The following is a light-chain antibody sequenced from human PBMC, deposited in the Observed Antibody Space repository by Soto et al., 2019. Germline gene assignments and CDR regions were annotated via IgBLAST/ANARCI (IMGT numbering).Light chain of an antibody. CDR2: DAS. Sequence: DIQMTHSPSTLSASVGDRVTITCRASQTISNWLAWYQQKPGKAPTLLIYDASTLERGVPSRFSGTGSGTEFTLSIDSLQPDDFATYYCQQYHTSSINFGQGTRLEIK. J-gene: IGKJ5*01. CDR1: QTISNW. CDR3: QQYHTSSIN. V-gene: IGKV1-5*01.